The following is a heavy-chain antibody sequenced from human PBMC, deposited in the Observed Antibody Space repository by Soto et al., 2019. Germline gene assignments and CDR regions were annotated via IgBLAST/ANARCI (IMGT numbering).Heavy chain of an antibody. Sequence: QVQLQQWGAGLLKPSETLSLTCAVYGGSFSGYYWSWIRQPPGKGLEWIGEINHSGSTNYNPSLRSRVTISVDTSKNQVSLKLSSVTAAYTAVYYCARVTVTRAYDYWGQGTLVTVSS. D-gene: IGHD4-17*01. CDR2: INHSGST. J-gene: IGHJ4*02. CDR1: GGSFSGYY. V-gene: IGHV4-34*01. CDR3: ARVTVTRAYDY.